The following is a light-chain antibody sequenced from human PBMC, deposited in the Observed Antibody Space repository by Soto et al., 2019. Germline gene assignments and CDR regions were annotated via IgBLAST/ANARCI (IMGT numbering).Light chain of an antibody. Sequence: EIVMTQSLSTLSVSPGERAILSCRASQTVSSNLAWYQQKPGQAPRLLIYGASTRATGLPARFSGSGSGTEITLTISSLQSEDFAVYYSQQYNNWPLTFGQGTKVEIK. CDR3: QQYNNWPLT. CDR2: GAS. V-gene: IGKV3-15*01. CDR1: QTVSSN. J-gene: IGKJ1*01.